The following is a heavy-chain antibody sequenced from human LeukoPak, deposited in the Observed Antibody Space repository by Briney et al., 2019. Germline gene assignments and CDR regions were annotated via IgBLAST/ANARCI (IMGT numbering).Heavy chain of an antibody. CDR1: GFTFRSYA. V-gene: IGHV3-23*01. CDR3: AKAPVTTCSGAYCYPFDY. Sequence: GGSLRLSCAASGFTFRSYAMHWVRQAPGKGLEWVSAISVSGNTYHADSVKGRFTISRDSSKNTLYLQMNRLRAEDAAVYYCAKAPVTTCSGAYCYPFDYWGQGTLVTVSS. CDR2: ISVSGNT. J-gene: IGHJ4*02. D-gene: IGHD2-21*01.